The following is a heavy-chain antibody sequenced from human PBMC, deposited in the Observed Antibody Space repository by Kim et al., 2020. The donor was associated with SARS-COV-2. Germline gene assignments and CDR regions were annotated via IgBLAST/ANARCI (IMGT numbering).Heavy chain of an antibody. D-gene: IGHD3-3*01. Sequence: GKGRFTISRDNAKNTLYRQMNSLRAEDTAVYYCARVDGCLEWLLPGAFDIWGQGTMVTVSS. J-gene: IGHJ3*02. CDR3: ARVDGCLEWLLPGAFDI. V-gene: IGHV3-74*01.